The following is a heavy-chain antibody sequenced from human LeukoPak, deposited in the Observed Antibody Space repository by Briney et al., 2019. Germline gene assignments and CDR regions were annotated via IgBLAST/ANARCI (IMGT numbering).Heavy chain of an antibody. Sequence: ASVKVSCKVSGYTLTELSMHWVRQAPGQGGEGWGGFDPEDGETIYAQKFQGRVTMTEDTSTDTAYMELSSLRSEDTAVYYCATVITMVLYGMDVWGKGTTVTVSS. CDR2: FDPEDGET. V-gene: IGHV1-24*01. J-gene: IGHJ6*04. CDR1: GYTLTELS. D-gene: IGHD3-10*01. CDR3: ATVITMVLYGMDV.